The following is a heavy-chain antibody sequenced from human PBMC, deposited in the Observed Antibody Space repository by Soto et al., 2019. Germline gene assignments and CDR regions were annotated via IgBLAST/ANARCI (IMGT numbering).Heavy chain of an antibody. J-gene: IGHJ5*02. Sequence: KPSETLSLTCAVYGGSFSSYYWSWIRQPPGKGLEWIGEITHSGSTNYNPSLKSRVTISVDTSKNQFSLKLSSVTAADTAVYYCARLGRQQLVRRNWLDLWGQGTLVTVYS. V-gene: IGHV4-34*01. D-gene: IGHD6-13*01. CDR2: ITHSGST. CDR3: ARLGRQQLVRRNWLDL. CDR1: GGSFSSYY.